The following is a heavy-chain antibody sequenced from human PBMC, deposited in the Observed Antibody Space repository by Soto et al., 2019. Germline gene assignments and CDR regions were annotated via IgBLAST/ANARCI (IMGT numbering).Heavy chain of an antibody. V-gene: IGHV4-59*01. Sequence: SSETLSLTCTVSGGSISSYYWSWIRQPPGKGLEWIGYIYYSGSTNYNPSLKSRVTISVDTSKNQFSLRLSSVTAADTAVYYCARTYYDYIWGSYRTYYFDYWGQGTLVTVSS. CDR1: GGSISSYY. D-gene: IGHD3-16*02. CDR3: ARTYYDYIWGSYRTYYFDY. J-gene: IGHJ4*02. CDR2: IYYSGST.